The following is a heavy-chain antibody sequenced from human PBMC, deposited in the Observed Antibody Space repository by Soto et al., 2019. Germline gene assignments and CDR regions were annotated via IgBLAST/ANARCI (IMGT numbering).Heavy chain of an antibody. J-gene: IGHJ5*02. CDR2: ISSSSSYI. CDR3: ASGHCSGGSCYPWDWFDP. V-gene: IGHV3-21*01. D-gene: IGHD2-15*01. CDR1: GFTFSSYS. Sequence: EVQLVESGGGLVKPGGSLRLSCAASGFTFSSYSMNWVRQAPGTGLEWVSSISSSSSYIYYADSVKGRFTISRDNAKNSLYLQMNSLRAEDTAVYYCASGHCSGGSCYPWDWFDPWGQGTLVTVSS.